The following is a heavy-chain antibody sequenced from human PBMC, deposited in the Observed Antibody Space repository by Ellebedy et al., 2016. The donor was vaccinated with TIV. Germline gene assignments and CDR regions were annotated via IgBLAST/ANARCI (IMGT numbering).Heavy chain of an antibody. CDR2: INPSGGST. D-gene: IGHD3-3*01. J-gene: IGHJ6*02. V-gene: IGHV1-46*01. CDR1: GYTFTSYY. Sequence: ASVKVSXXASGYTFTSYYMHWVRQAPGQGLEWMGIINPSGGSTSYAQKFQGRVTMTRDTSTSTVYMELSSLRAEDTAVYYCARDVTLFGVANYYYYGMDVWGQGTTVTVSS. CDR3: ARDVTLFGVANYYYYGMDV.